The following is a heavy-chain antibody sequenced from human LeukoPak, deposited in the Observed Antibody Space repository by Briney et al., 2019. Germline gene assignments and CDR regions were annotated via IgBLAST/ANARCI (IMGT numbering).Heavy chain of an antibody. CDR3: ATFGFDWNLGY. D-gene: IGHD3-9*01. Sequence: GGSLRLSCAASGFSFSNYAFHWVRQAPGKGLEYVSIVSSNGGSTFYASSVKGRFTISRDNSKNTVYLQMNSLRAEDTAVYYCATFGFDWNLGYWGQGTLVTVSS. CDR2: VSSNGGST. V-gene: IGHV3-64*01. CDR1: GFSFSNYA. J-gene: IGHJ4*02.